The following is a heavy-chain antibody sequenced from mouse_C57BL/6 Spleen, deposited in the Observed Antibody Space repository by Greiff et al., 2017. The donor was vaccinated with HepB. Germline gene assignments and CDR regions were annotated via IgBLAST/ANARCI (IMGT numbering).Heavy chain of an antibody. CDR3: ARGDGNYDLYYFDY. D-gene: IGHD2-1*01. CDR1: GYTFTSYW. J-gene: IGHJ2*01. Sequence: VQLQQSGAELVKPGASVKLSCKASGYTFTSYWMHWVKQRPGQGLEWIGMIHPNSGSTNYNEKFKSKATLTVDKSSSTAYMQLSSLTSEDSAVYYCARGDGNYDLYYFDYWGQGTTLTVSS. V-gene: IGHV1-64*01. CDR2: IHPNSGST.